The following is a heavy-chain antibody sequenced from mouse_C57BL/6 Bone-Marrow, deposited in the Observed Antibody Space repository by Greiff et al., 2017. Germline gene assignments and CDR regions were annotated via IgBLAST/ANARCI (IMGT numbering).Heavy chain of an antibody. V-gene: IGHV8-12*01. CDR1: GFSLSTSGMG. CDR3: ARSYYDYDGYWYFDV. J-gene: IGHJ1*03. Sequence: QVTLKVSGPGILQSSQTLSLTCSFSGFSLSTSGMGVSWIRQPSGKGLEWLAHIYWDDDKRYNPSLKSRLTISKDTSRNQVFLKITSVDPADTATYYCARSYYDYDGYWYFDVWGTGTTVTVAS. D-gene: IGHD2-4*01. CDR2: IYWDDDK.